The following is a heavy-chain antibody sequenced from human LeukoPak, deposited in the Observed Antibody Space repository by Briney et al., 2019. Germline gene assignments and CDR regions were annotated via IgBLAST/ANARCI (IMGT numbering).Heavy chain of an antibody. CDR2: INQDGGEI. CDR3: VRAHYPGGWFDP. V-gene: IGHV3-7*04. J-gene: IGHJ5*02. D-gene: IGHD3-10*01. CDR1: GFTFSSSW. Sequence: PGGSLRLSCAASGFTFSSSWMTWVRQAPGKGLEWVASINQDGGEIHYVDSVKGRFTISRDNAKNSLYLQMNSLTAEDTAVHYCVRAHYPGGWFDPWGQGTLVTVSS.